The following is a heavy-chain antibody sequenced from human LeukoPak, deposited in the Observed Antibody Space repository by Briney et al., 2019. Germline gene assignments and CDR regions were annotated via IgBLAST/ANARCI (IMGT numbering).Heavy chain of an antibody. CDR2: ISGSGGST. CDR3: AKRNYGSGSYVGGFDY. Sequence: PGWSLRLSCAASGFTFSSYAMSWVRQAPGKGLEWVSAISGSGGSTYYADSVKGRFTISRDNSKNTLYLQMNSLRAEDTAVYYCAKRNYGSGSYVGGFDYWGQGTLVTVSS. J-gene: IGHJ4*02. CDR1: GFTFSSYA. V-gene: IGHV3-23*01. D-gene: IGHD3-10*01.